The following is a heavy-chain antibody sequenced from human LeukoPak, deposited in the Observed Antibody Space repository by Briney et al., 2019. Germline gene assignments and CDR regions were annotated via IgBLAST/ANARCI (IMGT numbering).Heavy chain of an antibody. CDR1: GFTFNSYE. CDR2: ISGSGYTT. Sequence: GGSLRLSCTASGFTFNSYEMKWVRQAPGKGLEWVSYISGSGYTTYYADSVKGRFTISRDNAKNSLYLQMNSLRAEDTALYHCARGSGSSSWYAAFDYWGQGTLVTVSS. J-gene: IGHJ4*02. CDR3: ARGSGSSSWYAAFDY. V-gene: IGHV3-48*03. D-gene: IGHD6-13*01.